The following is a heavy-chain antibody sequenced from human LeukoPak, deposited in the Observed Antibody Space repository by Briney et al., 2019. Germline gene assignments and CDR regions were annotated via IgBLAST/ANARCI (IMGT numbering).Heavy chain of an antibody. CDR1: GGTFSSYA. Sequence: SVKVSCTASGGTFSSYAISWVRQAPGQGLEWMGRIIPILGIANYAQKFQGRVTITADKSTSTAYMELSSLRSEDTAVYYRARGPIAVAGTFDYWGQGTLVTVSS. CDR3: ARGPIAVAGTFDY. V-gene: IGHV1-69*04. CDR2: IIPILGIA. J-gene: IGHJ4*02. D-gene: IGHD6-19*01.